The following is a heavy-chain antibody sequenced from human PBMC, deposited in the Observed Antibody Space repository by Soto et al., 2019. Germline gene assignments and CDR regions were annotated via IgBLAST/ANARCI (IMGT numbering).Heavy chain of an antibody. V-gene: IGHV4-59*01. J-gene: IGHJ6*02. Sequence: PSETLSLTCTVSGGSTSSYYWSWIRQPPGKGLEWIGYIYYSGSTNYNPSLKSRVTISVDTSKNQFSLKLSSVTAADTAVYYCASFPGSRAYYYYSGMGVRGQGTTVTVSS. CDR1: GGSTSSYY. CDR3: ASFPGSRAYYYYSGMGV. CDR2: IYYSGST. D-gene: IGHD3-10*01.